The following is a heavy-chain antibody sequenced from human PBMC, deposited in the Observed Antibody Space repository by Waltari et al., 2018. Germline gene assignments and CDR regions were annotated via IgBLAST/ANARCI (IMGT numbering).Heavy chain of an antibody. J-gene: IGHJ6*02. CDR3: ARVRRITIFGVVTYYYGMDV. V-gene: IGHV4-34*01. CDR2: INHSGST. Sequence: QVQLQQWGAGLLKPSETLSLTCAVYGGSFSGYYWSWIRQPPGKGLEWIGEINHSGSTNYNPSLKRRVTISVDTSKNQFSLKLSSVTAADTAVYYCARVRRITIFGVVTYYYGMDVWGQGTTVTVSS. CDR1: GGSFSGYY. D-gene: IGHD3-3*01.